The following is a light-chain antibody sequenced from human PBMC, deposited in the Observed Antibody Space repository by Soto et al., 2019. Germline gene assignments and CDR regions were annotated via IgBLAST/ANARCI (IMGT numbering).Light chain of an antibody. Sequence: EIVLTQSPGTLSLSPGERATLSCRASQSVSSSYLAWYQQKPGQAPRLLIFGASRRATGIPDRFSGSGSGTNFTLTIRRLETADFAVYYCQQYGKLPRTFGQGTKVDIK. V-gene: IGKV3-20*01. CDR1: QSVSSSY. CDR3: QQYGKLPRT. J-gene: IGKJ1*01. CDR2: GAS.